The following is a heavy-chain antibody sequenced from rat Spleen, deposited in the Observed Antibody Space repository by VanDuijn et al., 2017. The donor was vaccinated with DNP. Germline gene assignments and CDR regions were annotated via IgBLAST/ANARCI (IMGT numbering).Heavy chain of an antibody. CDR2: ITSSGGST. Sequence: EVQLVESGGDLVQPGRSLKLSCVASGFTFNNYWMTWIRQVPGKGLEWVASITSSGGSTYYPDSVKGRFTISRDNAKNTLYLQMNSLRSEDTATYYCARDTTGITPFDYWGQGVMVTVSS. CDR3: ARDTTGITPFDY. CDR1: GFTFNNYW. J-gene: IGHJ2*01. V-gene: IGHV5-31*01. D-gene: IGHD1-9*01.